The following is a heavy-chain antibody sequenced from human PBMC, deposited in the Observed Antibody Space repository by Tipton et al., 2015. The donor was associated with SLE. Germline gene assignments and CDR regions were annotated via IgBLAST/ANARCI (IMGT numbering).Heavy chain of an antibody. D-gene: IGHD5-18*01. J-gene: IGHJ4*02. Sequence: GLVKPSETLSLTCTVSGGSISGHYWSWIRQPPGKGLEWMGYIYYSGSTYYNPSLKSRVTISVDTSKNQFSLKLSSVTAADTAVYYCARGRVDTALGYFDYWGQGTLVTVSS. V-gene: IGHV4-59*11. CDR1: GGSISGHY. CDR2: IYYSGST. CDR3: ARGRVDTALGYFDY.